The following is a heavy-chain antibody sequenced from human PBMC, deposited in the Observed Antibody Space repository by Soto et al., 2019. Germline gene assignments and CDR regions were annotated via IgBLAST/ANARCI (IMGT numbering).Heavy chain of an antibody. J-gene: IGHJ3*01. CDR3: ARDLDGVVIGRGAFAV. Sequence: QVRLQESGQGLVRPSQTLSLICTVSGGSISNDNFYWSFLRQRPGTGLEWQGYVSYSGITFYNPSLERLLFISLDPSNNKFYLNRKSVTAADTAMYYCARDLDGVVIGRGAFAVGVPGTLVTVSS. CDR1: GGSISNDNFY. CDR2: VSYSGIT. D-gene: IGHD2-21*01. V-gene: IGHV4-31*01.